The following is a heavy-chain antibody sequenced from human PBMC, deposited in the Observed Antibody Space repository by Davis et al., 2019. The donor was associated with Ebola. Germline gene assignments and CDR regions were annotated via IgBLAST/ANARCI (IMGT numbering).Heavy chain of an antibody. Sequence: GESLKIPCAASGFTFSSYWISWVRQAPGKGLEWVANIKQDGSEKYYVDSVKGRFTISRDNAKNSLYLQMNSLRAEDTAVYYCARERAVAATGSNWFDPWGQGTLVTVSS. D-gene: IGHD2-15*01. CDR3: ARERAVAATGSNWFDP. V-gene: IGHV3-7*01. J-gene: IGHJ5*02. CDR1: GFTFSSYW. CDR2: IKQDGSEK.